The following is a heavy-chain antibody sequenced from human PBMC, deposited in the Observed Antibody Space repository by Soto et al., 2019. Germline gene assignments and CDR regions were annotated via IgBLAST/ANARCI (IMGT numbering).Heavy chain of an antibody. D-gene: IGHD5-12*01. V-gene: IGHV6-1*01. CDR1: GDSVSSNSAA. CDR3: ARATSRVATLTYFYFYGMDV. CDR2: TFYRSTWYN. Sequence: PSQTLSLTCAISGDSVSSNSAAWNWIRQSPSRGLEWLGRTFYRSTWYNDYAVSVKSRITINPDTSKNQFSLQLNSVTPEETALYSCARATSRVATLTYFYFYGMDVWGQGTTVTVSS. J-gene: IGHJ6*02.